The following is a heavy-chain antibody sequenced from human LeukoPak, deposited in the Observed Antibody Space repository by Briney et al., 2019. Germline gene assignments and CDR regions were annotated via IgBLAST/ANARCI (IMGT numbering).Heavy chain of an antibody. V-gene: IGHV1-8*03. D-gene: IGHD4-17*01. CDR3: ARLLNDYGDYTFQH. CDR2: MNPNSGNT. CDR1: GYTFTSYA. J-gene: IGHJ1*01. Sequence: ASVKVSCKASGYTFTSYAMNWVRQATGQGLEWMAWMNPNSGNTGYAQKFQGRVTITRNTSISTAYMELSSLRAEDTAVYYCARLLNDYGDYTFQHWGQGTLVTVSS.